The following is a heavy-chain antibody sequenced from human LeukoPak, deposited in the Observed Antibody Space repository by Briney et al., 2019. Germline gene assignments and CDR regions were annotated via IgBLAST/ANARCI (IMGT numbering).Heavy chain of an antibody. D-gene: IGHD4-11*01. Sequence: SETLSLTCTVSGGSISSGDYYWRWIRQPPGKGLEWIGYIYYSGSTNYNPSLKSRFTISVDTSKNQFSLKLSSVTAADTAVYYCAREGGDSNSDYFDYWGQGTLVTVSS. J-gene: IGHJ4*02. V-gene: IGHV4-30-4*08. CDR3: AREGGDSNSDYFDY. CDR2: IYYSGST. CDR1: GGSISSGDYY.